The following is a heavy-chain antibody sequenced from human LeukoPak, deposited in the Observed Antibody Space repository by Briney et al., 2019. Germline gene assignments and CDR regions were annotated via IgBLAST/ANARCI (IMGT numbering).Heavy chain of an antibody. J-gene: IGHJ4*02. CDR2: ISDSGGRT. D-gene: IGHD3-3*01. CDR3: AKRGVVIRVIIVGFHKEAYYFDS. V-gene: IGHV3-23*01. Sequence: DPGGSLRLSCAVSGITLSNYGMSWVRQAPGKGLEWVAGISDSGGRTNYADSVKGRFTISRENSKNTLYLQMNSLRAEDTAVYFCAKRGVVIRVIIVGFHKEAYYFDSWGQGAPVTVSS. CDR1: GITLSNYG.